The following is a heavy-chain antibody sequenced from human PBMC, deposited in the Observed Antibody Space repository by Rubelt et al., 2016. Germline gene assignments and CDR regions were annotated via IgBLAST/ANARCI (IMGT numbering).Heavy chain of an antibody. V-gene: IGHV3-30*02. CDR3: AKPARLDYGINAEYFQH. Sequence: QVQLVESGGGVVQPGGSLRLSCAASGFTFSSYGMHWVRQAPGKGREWVAFIRYDGSNKYYADSVKGRFTISRDNSKNTLYLQMNSLRAEDTAVYYCAKPARLDYGINAEYFQHWGQGTLVTVSS. CDR1: GFTFSSYG. D-gene: IGHD4-17*01. CDR2: IRYDGSNK. J-gene: IGHJ1*01.